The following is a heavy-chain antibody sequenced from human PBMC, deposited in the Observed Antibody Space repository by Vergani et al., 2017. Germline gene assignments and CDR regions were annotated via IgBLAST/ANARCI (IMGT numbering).Heavy chain of an antibody. Sequence: QVQLVESGGGVVQPGRSLRLSCAASGFTFSSYGMHWVRQAPGKGLEWVAVISYDGSNKYYADSVKGRFTISRDNSKNTLYLQMNSLRAEDTAVYYCARDLMGPTGTTSWFDPGGQGTLVTVSS. CDR3: ARDLMGPTGTTSWFDP. CDR2: ISYDGSNK. CDR1: GFTFSSYG. J-gene: IGHJ5*02. V-gene: IGHV3-30*03. D-gene: IGHD1-1*01.